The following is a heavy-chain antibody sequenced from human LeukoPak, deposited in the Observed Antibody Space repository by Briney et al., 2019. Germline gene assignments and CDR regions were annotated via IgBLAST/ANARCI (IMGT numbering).Heavy chain of an antibody. Sequence: SVKVSCKTSGGTFSSYAISWVRQVPGQGLEWMGGIIPIFGTANYAQKFQGRVTITADKSTSTAYMELSSLRSEDTAVYYCAREGYCTNGVCYNWFDPWGQGTLVTVSS. V-gene: IGHV1-69*06. J-gene: IGHJ5*02. CDR2: IIPIFGTA. D-gene: IGHD2-8*01. CDR1: GGTFSSYA. CDR3: AREGYCTNGVCYNWFDP.